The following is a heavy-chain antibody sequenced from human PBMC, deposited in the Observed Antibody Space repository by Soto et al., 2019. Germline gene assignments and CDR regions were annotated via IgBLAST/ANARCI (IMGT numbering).Heavy chain of an antibody. CDR2: IQSGGST. D-gene: IGHD2-15*01. CDR1: GFSVSTKY. J-gene: IGHJ6*03. CDR3: TWDDVECSGGSCYGVPTDV. V-gene: IGHV3-66*01. Sequence: EVQLVESGGGLVQPGGSLRLSCAASGFSVSTKYMSWVRQAPGNGLEWLSLIQSGGSTYYADSVKGRFTISRDNSENTLFLQMNSLRVEDTAVYYCTWDDVECSGGSCYGVPTDVWGKGTTVTVS.